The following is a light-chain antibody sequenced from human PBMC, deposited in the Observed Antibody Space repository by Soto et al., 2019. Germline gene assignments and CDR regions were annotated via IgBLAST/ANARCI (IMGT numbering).Light chain of an antibody. CDR2: GAS. J-gene: IGKJ1*01. CDR1: QSVSSN. Sequence: EIVMTQSPATLSVSPGERATLPCRASQSVSSNLAWYQQKPGQAPRLLIYGASTRSTGIPARFSGSGSGTEFTLTISSLQSEDFAVYDWQQYNNWPPWTFGQGTKVEIK. CDR3: QQYNNWPPWT. V-gene: IGKV3-15*01.